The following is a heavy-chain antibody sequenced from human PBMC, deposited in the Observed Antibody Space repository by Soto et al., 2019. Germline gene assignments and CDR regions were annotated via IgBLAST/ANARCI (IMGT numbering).Heavy chain of an antibody. V-gene: IGHV3-74*01. J-gene: IGHJ4*02. Sequence: EVQLVESGGGSVQPGGSLRLSCAVSGFSLSSYWMHCVRQAPGKGLVWVSRIQSDGSSTNYADSVKGRFPISRDNAKPTLYLQMDSRRVEATAVYYCAREKAVAGTIFDYWGQGALVTFSS. CDR3: AREKAVAGTIFDY. D-gene: IGHD6-19*01. CDR2: IQSDGSST. CDR1: GFSLSSYW.